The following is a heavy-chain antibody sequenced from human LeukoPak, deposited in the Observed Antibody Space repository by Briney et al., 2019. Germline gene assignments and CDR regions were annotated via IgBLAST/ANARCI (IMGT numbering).Heavy chain of an antibody. Sequence: SETLSLTCTVSGGSISSYYWSWIRQPPGKGLEWIGYIYYSGSTNYNPSLKSRVTISVDTSKNQFSLKLSSVTAADTAVYYCARGYTGYYYYGMDVWGQGTTVNVSS. V-gene: IGHV4-59*01. D-gene: IGHD1-14*01. J-gene: IGHJ6*02. CDR2: IYYSGST. CDR1: GGSISSYY. CDR3: ARGYTGYYYYGMDV.